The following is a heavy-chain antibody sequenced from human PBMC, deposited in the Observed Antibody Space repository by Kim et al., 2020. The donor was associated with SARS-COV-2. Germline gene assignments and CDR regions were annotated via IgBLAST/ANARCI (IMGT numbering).Heavy chain of an antibody. CDR1: GFTFSSYA. CDR2: ISGSGGST. D-gene: IGHD3-22*01. CDR3: AKDEDYYDSSGYKYY. Sequence: GGSLRLSCAASGFTFSSYAMSWVRQAPGKGLEWVSAISGSGGSTYYADSVKGRFTISRDNSKNTLYLQMNSLRAEDTAVYYCAKDEDYYDSSGYKYYWGQGTLVTVSS. J-gene: IGHJ4*02. V-gene: IGHV3-23*01.